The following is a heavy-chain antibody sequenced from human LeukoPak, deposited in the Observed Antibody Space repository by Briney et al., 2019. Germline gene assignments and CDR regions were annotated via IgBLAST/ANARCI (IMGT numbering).Heavy chain of an antibody. V-gene: IGHV3-33*01. CDR1: GFTFNGYG. CDR3: ARARTTRGFDY. Sequence: PGGSLRLSCAASGFTFNGYGIHWVRQAPGKGLEWVAFIWYDGSNKYYADSVKGRFTISRDNSKNTLYLQMNSLRAEDTAVYYCARARTTRGFDYWGQGTLVTVSS. D-gene: IGHD4-17*01. CDR2: IWYDGSNK. J-gene: IGHJ4*02.